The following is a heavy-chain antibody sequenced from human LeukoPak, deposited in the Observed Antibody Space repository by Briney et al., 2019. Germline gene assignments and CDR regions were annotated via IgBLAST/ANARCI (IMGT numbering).Heavy chain of an antibody. Sequence: RASVKVSCKASGYTFTGYYMHWVRQAPGQGLEWMGWINPNSGGTNYAQKFQGRVTMTRNTSISTAYMELSSLRSEDTAVYYCARGVMGAMVWDYYYYMDVWGKGTTVTISS. J-gene: IGHJ6*03. CDR2: INPNSGGT. CDR3: ARGVMGAMVWDYYYYMDV. CDR1: GYTFTGYY. V-gene: IGHV1-2*02. D-gene: IGHD5-18*01.